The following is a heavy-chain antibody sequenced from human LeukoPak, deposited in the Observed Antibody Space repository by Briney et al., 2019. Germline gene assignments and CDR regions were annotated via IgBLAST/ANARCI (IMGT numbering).Heavy chain of an antibody. CDR3: ARGSEVTGFDPFDL. D-gene: IGHD3-10*01. CDR1: GYSFTSYW. CDR2: IKPDDSET. J-gene: IGHJ5*02. Sequence: PGESLKISCKGSGYSFTSYWIGWVRQMPGKGLEWMGIIKPDDSETRYSPSFQGQVTLSVDKSITTAYLRWSSLKASDTAMYYCARGSEVTGFDPFDLWGLGTLVIVS. V-gene: IGHV5-51*01.